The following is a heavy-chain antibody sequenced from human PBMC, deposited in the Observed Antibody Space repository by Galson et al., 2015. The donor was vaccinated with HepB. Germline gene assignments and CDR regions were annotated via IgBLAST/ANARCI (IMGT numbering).Heavy chain of an antibody. CDR1: GYTFTSYG. CDR2: ISVYKGNK. CDR3: AIVSDGVYVNYFDY. V-gene: IGHV1-18*04. Sequence: SVKVSCKASGYTFTSYGISWVRQAPGQGLEWMGWISVYKGNKNCAQKLQGRVTMTTDKSKSTAYMELRSLRSDDTAVYYCAIVSDGVYVNYFDYWGQGTPVTVSS. D-gene: IGHD5/OR15-5a*01. J-gene: IGHJ4*02.